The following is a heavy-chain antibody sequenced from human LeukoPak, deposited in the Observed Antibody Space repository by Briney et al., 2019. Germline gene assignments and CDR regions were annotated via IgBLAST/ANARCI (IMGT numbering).Heavy chain of an antibody. CDR1: GGSVSGDY. Sequence: SETLSLTCTVSGGSVSGDYWSWIRQPPGKGLEYIGYIFYTGTTLYSPSLKTRVTMSVDTSENQFSLKLSSVTAADPAVYYCARHDVVPVIRRGFDFWGQGTLVTVSS. J-gene: IGHJ4*02. CDR3: ARHDVVPVIRRGFDF. CDR2: IFYTGTT. V-gene: IGHV4-59*08. D-gene: IGHD2-21*02.